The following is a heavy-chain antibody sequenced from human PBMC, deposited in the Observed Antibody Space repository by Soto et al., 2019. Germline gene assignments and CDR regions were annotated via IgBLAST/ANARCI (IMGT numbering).Heavy chain of an antibody. V-gene: IGHV1-69*13. CDR1: GGTFSSYA. D-gene: IGHD4-17*01. CDR3: ASWWGRNGSTVTTFSDY. J-gene: IGHJ4*02. Sequence: GPSVKVSCKASGGTFSSYAISWVRQAPGQGLEWMGGIIPIFGTANYAQKFQGRVTITADESTSTAYMELSSLRSEDTAVYYCASWWGRNGSTVTTFSDYWGQGTLVTVSS. CDR2: IIPIFGTA.